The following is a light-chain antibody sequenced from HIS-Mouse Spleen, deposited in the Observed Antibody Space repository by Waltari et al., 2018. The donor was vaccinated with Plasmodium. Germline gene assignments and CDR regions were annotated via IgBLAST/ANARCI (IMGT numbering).Light chain of an antibody. V-gene: IGKV3-15*01. CDR2: GAS. CDR3: QQYNNWPRT. Sequence: EIVMTQSPATLSVSPAQRATLSCRASQSVSSNLAWSQQKPGQAPRLPSYGASTRATGIPARFRGSGSGTEFTLTISSMQSEDFAVYYCQQYNNWPRTFGQGTKVEIK. J-gene: IGKJ1*01. CDR1: QSVSSN.